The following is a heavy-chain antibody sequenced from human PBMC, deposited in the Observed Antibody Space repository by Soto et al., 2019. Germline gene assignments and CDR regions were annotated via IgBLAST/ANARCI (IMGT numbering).Heavy chain of an antibody. CDR3: GGDPDSHYNDSHASSYP. CDR2: IIPIIGII. V-gene: IGHV1-69*08. J-gene: IGHJ1*01. D-gene: IGHD4-4*01. CDR1: GGTFSTYT. Sequence: QVQLVQSGAEVKKPGSSVKVSCKASGGTFSTYTITWVRQAPGQGLEWMGRIIPIIGIINYAQKFQGRVTISADKCTGTAYRELTGLRSDDPAAYYCGGDPDSHYNDSHASSYPWGQGTLVTVSS.